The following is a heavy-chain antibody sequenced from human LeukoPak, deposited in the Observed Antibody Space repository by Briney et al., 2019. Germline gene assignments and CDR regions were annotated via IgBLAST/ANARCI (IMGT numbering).Heavy chain of an antibody. CDR3: ARVHYDFWSGYGADY. J-gene: IGHJ4*02. D-gene: IGHD3-3*01. Sequence: SETLSLTCAVYGGSFSGYYWSWIRQPPGKGLEWLGEINHSGSTNYNPSLKSRVTISVDTSKNQFSLKLSSVTAADTAVYYCARVHYDFWSGYGADYWGQGTLVTVSS. CDR2: INHSGST. V-gene: IGHV4-34*01. CDR1: GGSFSGYY.